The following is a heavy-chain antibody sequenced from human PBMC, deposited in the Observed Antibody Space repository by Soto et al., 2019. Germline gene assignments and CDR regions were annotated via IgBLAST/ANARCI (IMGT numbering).Heavy chain of an antibody. CDR1: GGSSSSYY. J-gene: IGHJ4*02. V-gene: IGHV4-59*01. CDR2: VSYSGST. Sequence: SQTLSLTCTVSGGSSSSYYGTWIRQPLGTGLEFIGYVSYSGSTNYNPSLKSRVTISVDTSKNQFSLNLSSVTAADPAVYYCARADLTYYFDYWGQGTLVTVS. D-gene: IGHD3-9*01. CDR3: ARADLTYYFDY.